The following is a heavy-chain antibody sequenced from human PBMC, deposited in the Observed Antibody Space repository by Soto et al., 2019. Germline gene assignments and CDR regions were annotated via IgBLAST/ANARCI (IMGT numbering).Heavy chain of an antibody. Sequence: ASVKVSCKASGYTFTGYYMHWVRQAPGQGLEWMGWINPNSGGTNYAQKFQGRVTMTRDTYISTVYMELSRLRSDDTAVFYCARSESSSGWYDYWGQGTLVTVSS. D-gene: IGHD6-19*01. V-gene: IGHV1-2*02. CDR2: INPNSGGT. CDR1: GYTFTGYY. CDR3: ARSESSSGWYDY. J-gene: IGHJ4*02.